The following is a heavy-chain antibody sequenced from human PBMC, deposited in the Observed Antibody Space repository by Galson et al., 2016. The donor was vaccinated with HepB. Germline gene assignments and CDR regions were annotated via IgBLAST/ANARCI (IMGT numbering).Heavy chain of an antibody. CDR2: INAYNGHT. V-gene: IGHV1-18*04. Sequence: SCKASGYTFNSYGISWVRQAPGQGLEWMGWINAYNGHTNYAQKLQDRVTMTTDTYTSTAYIELRSLRSDETAVYYCARCGTTWSFDFWGQGTLVTVSS. CDR3: ARCGTTWSFDF. CDR1: GYTFNSYG. J-gene: IGHJ4*02. D-gene: IGHD1-14*01.